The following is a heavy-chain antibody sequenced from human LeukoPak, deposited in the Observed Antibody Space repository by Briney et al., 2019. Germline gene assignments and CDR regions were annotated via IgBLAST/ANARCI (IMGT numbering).Heavy chain of an antibody. J-gene: IGHJ3*02. D-gene: IGHD3-9*01. Sequence: ASVKVSCKASGYTFTSYDINWVRQATGQGLEWMGWMNPNSGNTGYAQKFQGRVTMTRNTSISTAYMELSSLRSEDTAVYYCARADWQLDAFDIWGQGTMVTVSS. CDR1: GYTFTSYD. CDR2: MNPNSGNT. CDR3: ARADWQLDAFDI. V-gene: IGHV1-8*01.